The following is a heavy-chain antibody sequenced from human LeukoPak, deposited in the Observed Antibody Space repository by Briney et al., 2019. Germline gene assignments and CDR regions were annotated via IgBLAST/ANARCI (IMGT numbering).Heavy chain of an antibody. V-gene: IGHV4-39*01. J-gene: IGHJ3*02. CDR2: IYYSGST. Sequence: PSETLSLTCTVSGGSISSSSYYWGWIRRPPGKGLEWIGSIYYSGSTYYNPSLKSRVTISVDTSKNQFSLKLSSVTAADTAVYYCARLYSSGWYFIKEVFDAFDIWGPGTMVTVSS. CDR3: ARLYSSGWYFIKEVFDAFDI. CDR1: GGSISSSSYY. D-gene: IGHD6-19*01.